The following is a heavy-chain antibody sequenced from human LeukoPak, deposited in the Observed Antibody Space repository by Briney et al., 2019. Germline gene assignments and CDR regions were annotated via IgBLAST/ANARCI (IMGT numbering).Heavy chain of an antibody. V-gene: IGHV3-30*03. CDR1: GFTFSSYG. Sequence: GRSLRLSCAASGFTFSSYGMHWVRQAPGKGLEWVAVISYDGSNKYYTDSVKGRFTISRDNPKNTLYLQMSSLRPEDTAVYYCAGRAGDWFHFDYWGQGTLVTVSS. CDR2: ISYDGSNK. D-gene: IGHD7-27*01. J-gene: IGHJ4*02. CDR3: AGRAGDWFHFDY.